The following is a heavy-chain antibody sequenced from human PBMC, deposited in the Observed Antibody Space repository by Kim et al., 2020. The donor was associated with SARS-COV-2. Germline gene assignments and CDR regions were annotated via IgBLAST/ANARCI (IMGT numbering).Heavy chain of an antibody. CDR3: ARDREGATDY. V-gene: IGHV3-74*01. J-gene: IGHJ4*02. D-gene: IGHD1-26*01. CDR2: MNTDGSGT. CDR1: GFTFSIYW. Sequence: GGSLRLSCVASGFTFSIYWMHWVRQAPGKGLVWVSRMNTDGSGTRYADSVKGRFTISRDNAKNTLYLQMNSLRAEDTAVYYCARDREGATDYWGQGTLVT.